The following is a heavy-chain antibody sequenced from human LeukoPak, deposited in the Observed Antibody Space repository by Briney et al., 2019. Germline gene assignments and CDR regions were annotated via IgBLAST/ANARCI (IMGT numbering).Heavy chain of an antibody. Sequence: GASVKVSCKASGYTFTSYYMHWVRQAPGQGLEWMGIINPSGGSTSYAQKFQGRVTMTRDTSTSTVYMELSSLRSEDTAVYYRARMWIQLWRRNDAFDIWGQGTMVTVSS. CDR2: INPSGGST. CDR1: GYTFTSYY. V-gene: IGHV1-46*01. D-gene: IGHD5-18*01. J-gene: IGHJ3*02. CDR3: ARMWIQLWRRNDAFDI.